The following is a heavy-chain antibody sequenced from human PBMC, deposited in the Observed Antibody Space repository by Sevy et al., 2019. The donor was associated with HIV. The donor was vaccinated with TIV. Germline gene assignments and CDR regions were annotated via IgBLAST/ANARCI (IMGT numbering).Heavy chain of an antibody. CDR1: GFTFSSYG. J-gene: IGHJ5*02. CDR3: AGGKPLGYCSGGSCYGWFDP. Sequence: GGSLRLSCAASGFTFSSYGMHWVRQAPGKGLERVAVIWYDGSNKYYADSVKGRFTISRDNSKKTLYLQMNSLRAEDTAVYYCAGGKPLGYCSGGSCYGWFDPWGQGTLVTVSS. V-gene: IGHV3-33*01. D-gene: IGHD2-15*01. CDR2: IWYDGSNK.